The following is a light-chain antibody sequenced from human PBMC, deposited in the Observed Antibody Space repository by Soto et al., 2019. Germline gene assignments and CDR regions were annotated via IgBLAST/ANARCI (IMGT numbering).Light chain of an antibody. CDR1: QGISSY. CDR2: AAS. CDR3: QQFNSYPIT. Sequence: IQLAQSPSSLSASVGDRVTITCRASQGISSYLGWYQQKPGKAPNLLIYAASTLQSGVPSRFSGSGSGTEFTLTIGGLQPDDFATYYCQQFNSYPITFGQGTRLEI. V-gene: IGKV1-9*01. J-gene: IGKJ5*01.